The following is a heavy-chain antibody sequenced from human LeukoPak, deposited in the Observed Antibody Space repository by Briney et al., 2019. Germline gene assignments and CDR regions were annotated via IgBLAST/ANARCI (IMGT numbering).Heavy chain of an antibody. V-gene: IGHV3-53*01. J-gene: IGHJ6*03. CDR3: ASGSGSYRTPYYYMDV. D-gene: IGHD3-10*01. CDR1: GFTVSSNY. CDR2: IYSGGST. Sequence: GGSLKLSCAASGFTVSSNYMSWVRQAPGKGLEWVSVIYSGGSTYYADSVKGRFTISRDNSKNTLYLQMNSLRAEDTAVYYCASGSGSYRTPYYYMDVWGTGTTVTVSS.